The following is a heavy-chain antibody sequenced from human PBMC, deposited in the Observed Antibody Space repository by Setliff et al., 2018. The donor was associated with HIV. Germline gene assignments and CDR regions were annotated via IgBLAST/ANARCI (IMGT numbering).Heavy chain of an antibody. J-gene: IGHJ4*02. CDR1: GGTFSNYY. Sequence: SETLSLTCTVYGGTFSNYYTNWIRQPPGKGLEWIGELSPSGTTSSNPSLQSRVTISLDTSNNQFSLKLTSVTAADTAMYYCASFFVTTVTDQDYWGQGTPVTVSS. CDR3: ASFFVTTVTDQDY. CDR2: LSPSGTT. V-gene: IGHV4-34*08. D-gene: IGHD4-17*01.